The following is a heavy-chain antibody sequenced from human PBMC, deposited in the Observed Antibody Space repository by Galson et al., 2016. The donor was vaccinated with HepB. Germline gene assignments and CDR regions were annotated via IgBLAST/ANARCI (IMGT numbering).Heavy chain of an antibody. CDR3: ARAQSMVGASDY. CDR2: IYHGGGT. V-gene: IGHV4-30-2*01. J-gene: IGHJ4*02. D-gene: IGHD1-26*01. CDR1: GGSISSGGYS. Sequence: TLSLTCAVSGGSISSGGYSWNWIRQPPGKGLEWIGYIYHGGGTYYNPSLKSRVTFSVDRSKNLFSLKLSSVTAADTAVYYCARAQSMVGASDYWGQGTLVTVSS.